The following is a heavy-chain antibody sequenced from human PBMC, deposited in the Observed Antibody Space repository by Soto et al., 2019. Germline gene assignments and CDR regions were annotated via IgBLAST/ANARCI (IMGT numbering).Heavy chain of an antibody. Sequence: QVQLVESGGGVVQPGRSLRLSCAASGFTFSSYGMHWVRQAPGKGLEWVAVIWYDGSNKYYVDSVKGRFTISRDNSKNTLYLQMNSLRAEDTAVYYCARDRRVSGVGAGYWGQGTLVTVSS. J-gene: IGHJ4*02. V-gene: IGHV3-33*01. D-gene: IGHD1-26*01. CDR2: IWYDGSNK. CDR1: GFTFSSYG. CDR3: ARDRRVSGVGAGY.